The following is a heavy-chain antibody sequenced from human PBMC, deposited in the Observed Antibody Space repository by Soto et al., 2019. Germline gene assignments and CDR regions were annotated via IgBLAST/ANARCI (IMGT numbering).Heavy chain of an antibody. CDR3: AKSLSGTNYGMGV. CDR2: INSDGSNR. D-gene: IGHD1-7*01. Sequence: GGSLRLSCEASGFTFKNYWMHWVRQAPGKGLVWVSRINSDGSNRRYADSVQGRFTISRDNAKNTLFLQMNSLRAADTAVYYCAKSLSGTNYGMGVWGQGTTVTVSS. CDR1: GFTFKNYW. V-gene: IGHV3-74*01. J-gene: IGHJ6*02.